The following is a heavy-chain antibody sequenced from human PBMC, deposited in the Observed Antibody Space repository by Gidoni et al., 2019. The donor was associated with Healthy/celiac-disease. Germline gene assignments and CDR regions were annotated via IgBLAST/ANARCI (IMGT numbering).Heavy chain of an antibody. J-gene: IGHJ4*02. V-gene: IGHV4-39*01. CDR3: ARLWGYYDSSGYYYSTTPTYYFDY. CDR1: GGSISSSSYY. D-gene: IGHD3-22*01. Sequence: QLQLQESGPGLVKPSETLSLTCTVSGGSISSSSYYWGWIRQPPGKGLEWIGSIYYSGSTYYNPSHKSRVTISVDTSKNQFSLKLSSVTAADTAVYYCARLWGYYDSSGYYYSTTPTYYFDYWGQGTLVTVSS. CDR2: IYYSGST.